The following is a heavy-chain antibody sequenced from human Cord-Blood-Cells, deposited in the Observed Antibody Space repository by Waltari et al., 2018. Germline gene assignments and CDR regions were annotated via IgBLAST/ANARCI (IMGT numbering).Heavy chain of an antibody. CDR3: AGFRVGRRGYDAFDI. D-gene: IGHD5-12*01. J-gene: IGHJ3*02. Sequence: QVQLVQSGAEVKKPGASVKVSCKASGYTFTSYDINWVRQATGQGLEWMAWMNPNSGNTGYAQKFQGRVTITRNTSRSTAYMELSSMGAEDTAVYYCAGFRVGRRGYDAFDIWGQGTMVTVSS. CDR2: MNPNSGNT. CDR1: GYTFTSYD. V-gene: IGHV1-8*03.